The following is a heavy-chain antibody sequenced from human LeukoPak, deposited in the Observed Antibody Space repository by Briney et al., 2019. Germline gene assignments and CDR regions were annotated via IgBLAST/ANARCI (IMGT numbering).Heavy chain of an antibody. CDR2: INHSGST. V-gene: IGHV4-34*01. Sequence: PSETLSLTCAVYGGSFSGYYWSWIRQPPGKGLEWIGEINHSGSTNYNPSLKSRVTISVDTSKNQFSLKLSSVTAADTAVYYCARMGRWLRTIRDYWGQGTLVTVSS. CDR1: GGSFSGYY. CDR3: ARMGRWLRTIRDY. J-gene: IGHJ4*02. D-gene: IGHD5-24*01.